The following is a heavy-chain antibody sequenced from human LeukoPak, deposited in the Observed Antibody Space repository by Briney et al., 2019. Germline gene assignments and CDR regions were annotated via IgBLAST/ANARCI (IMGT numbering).Heavy chain of an antibody. CDR2: IGTAGDT. V-gene: IGHV3-13*01. D-gene: IGHD4-17*01. CDR1: GFTFSSSD. Sequence: GGSLRLSCAASGFTFSSSDMHWVRQPTGKGLEWVSAIGTAGDTYYPGSVKGRFTISRDNAKNSLYLQMNSLRAEDTAVYYCARDKATVTTDRAFDIWGQGTMVTVSS. CDR3: ARDKATVTTDRAFDI. J-gene: IGHJ3*02.